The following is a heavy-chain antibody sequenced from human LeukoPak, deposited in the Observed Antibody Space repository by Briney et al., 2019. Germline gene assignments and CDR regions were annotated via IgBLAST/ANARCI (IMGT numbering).Heavy chain of an antibody. D-gene: IGHD2-15*01. CDR3: ARDCSGGSCCWADAFDI. CDR1: GFTVSDNY. CDR2: IYSGGST. V-gene: IGHV3-53*01. J-gene: IGHJ3*02. Sequence: GGSLRLSCAASGFTVSDNYMSWVRQAPGKGLKWVSVIYSGGSTYYADSVKGRFTISRDNSKNTLYLQMNSLRAEDTAVYYCARDCSGGSCCWADAFDIWGQGTMVTVSS.